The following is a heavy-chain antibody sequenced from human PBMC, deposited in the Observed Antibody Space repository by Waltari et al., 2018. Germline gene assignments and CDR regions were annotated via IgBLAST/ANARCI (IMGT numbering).Heavy chain of an antibody. J-gene: IGHJ5*02. CDR2: IYYSGST. CDR3: ARPQNVLRYFDWLS. Sequence: QLQLQESGPGLVKPSETLSLTCTVSGGSISSSSYYWGWIRQPPGKGLEWIGSIYYSGSTYYNPSLKIRVTISVDTSKNQFSLKLSSVTAADTAVYYCARPQNVLRYFDWLSWGQGTLVTVSS. V-gene: IGHV4-39*01. D-gene: IGHD3-9*01. CDR1: GGSISSSSYY.